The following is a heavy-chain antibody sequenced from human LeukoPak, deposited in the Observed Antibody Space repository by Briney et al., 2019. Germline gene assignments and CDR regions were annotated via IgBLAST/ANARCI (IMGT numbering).Heavy chain of an antibody. D-gene: IGHD1-14*01. CDR2: INHSGST. J-gene: IGHJ6*02. CDR1: GGSFSGYH. Sequence: SETLSLTCAVYGGSFSGYHWSWIRQPPGKGLEWIGEINHSGSTNYNPSLKSRVTISVDTSKNQFSLKLSSVTAADTAVYYCARTGAYGMDVWGQGTTVTVSS. CDR3: ARTGAYGMDV. V-gene: IGHV4-34*01.